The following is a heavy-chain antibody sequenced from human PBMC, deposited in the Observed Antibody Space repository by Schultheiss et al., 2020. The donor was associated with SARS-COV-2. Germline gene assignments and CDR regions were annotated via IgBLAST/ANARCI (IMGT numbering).Heavy chain of an antibody. CDR3: AKADSMIVVVIRTDAFDI. CDR2: ISGSGGST. V-gene: IGHV3-23*01. J-gene: IGHJ3*02. Sequence: GGSLRLSCAASGFTFSSYWMSWVRQAPGKGLEWVSAISGSGGSTYYADSVKGRFTISRDNSKNTLYLQMNSLRAEDTAVYYCAKADSMIVVVIRTDAFDIWGQGTMVTVSS. D-gene: IGHD3-22*01. CDR1: GFTFSSYW.